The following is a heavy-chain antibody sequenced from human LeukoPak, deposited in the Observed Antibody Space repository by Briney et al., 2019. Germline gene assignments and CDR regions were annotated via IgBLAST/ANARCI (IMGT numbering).Heavy chain of an antibody. CDR2: VSIEGNKQ. D-gene: IGHD5-18*01. V-gene: IGHV3-30*03. CDR1: GFMFRNYA. Sequence: QPGASLRLSCAASGFMFRNYAIHWVRQAPDKGLQWLAVVSIEGNKQYYRDSVRDRFAISRDNSKNLVYLQMNRLSSEDTAVYYCARDSVPNVNTGGDYWGQGTLVTVSS. CDR3: ARDSVPNVNTGGDY. J-gene: IGHJ4*02.